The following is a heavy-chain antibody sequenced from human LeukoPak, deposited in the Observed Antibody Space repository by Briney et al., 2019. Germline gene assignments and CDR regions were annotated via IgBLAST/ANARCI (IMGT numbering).Heavy chain of an antibody. D-gene: IGHD3-22*01. CDR2: IYHSGST. J-gene: IGHJ4*02. V-gene: IGHV4-38-2*02. CDR1: GYSISSGYY. Sequence: SETLSLTCTVSGYSISSGYYWGWIRQPPGKGLEWIGCIYHSGSTYYNPSLKSRVTISVDTSKNQFSLKLSSVTAADTAVYYCASPNSSGYYSPLEYWGQGTLVTVSS. CDR3: ASPNSSGYYSPLEY.